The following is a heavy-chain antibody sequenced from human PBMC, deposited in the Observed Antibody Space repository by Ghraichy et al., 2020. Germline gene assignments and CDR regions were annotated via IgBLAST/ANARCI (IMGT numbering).Heavy chain of an antibody. Sequence: GESLNISCAASGFTFSSYAMSWVRQAPGKGLEWVSAISGSGGSTYYADSVKGRFTISRDNSKNTLYLQMNSLRAEDTAVYYCAKDGHYYVWYFDLWGRGTLVTVSS. CDR3: AKDGHYYVWYFDL. V-gene: IGHV3-23*01. CDR1: GFTFSSYA. D-gene: IGHD3-10*02. J-gene: IGHJ2*01. CDR2: ISGSGGST.